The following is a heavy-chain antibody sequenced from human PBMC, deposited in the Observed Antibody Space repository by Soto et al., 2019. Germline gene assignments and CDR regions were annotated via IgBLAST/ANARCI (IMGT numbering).Heavy chain of an antibody. CDR1: GFSLSSSGLA. Sequence: QITLRESGPTVVKPTQTLTLTCTFSGFSLSSSGLAVGWIRQPPGKALEWLALIYWDDDKRYRPSLKSRLTITKDTSNNQVVLTMTNMDPVDTATYYCVRYSSDWYGFDYWGQGTLVTVSS. CDR3: VRYSSDWYGFDY. D-gene: IGHD6-19*01. CDR2: IYWDDDK. V-gene: IGHV2-5*02. J-gene: IGHJ4*02.